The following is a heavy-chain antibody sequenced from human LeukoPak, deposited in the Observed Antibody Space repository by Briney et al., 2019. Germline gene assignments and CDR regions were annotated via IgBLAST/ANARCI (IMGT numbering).Heavy chain of an antibody. CDR2: IYHSGST. D-gene: IGHD2-15*01. CDR3: ARGYCSGGSFYPFDY. V-gene: IGHV4-4*02. J-gene: IGHJ4*02. Sequence: SETLSLTCAVSGGSISSSNWWSWVRQPPGKGLEWIGEIYHSGSTNYNPSLKSRVTISVDKSKNQFSLKLSSVTAADTAVYYCARGYCSGGSFYPFDYWGQGTLVTVSS. CDR1: GGSISSSNW.